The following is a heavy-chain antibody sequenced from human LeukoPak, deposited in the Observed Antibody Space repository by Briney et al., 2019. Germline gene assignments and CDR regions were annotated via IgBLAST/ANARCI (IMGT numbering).Heavy chain of an antibody. CDR3: ARPRSSGWPDAFDI. CDR2: IYYSGST. D-gene: IGHD6-19*01. Sequence: SETLSLTCTVSGGSISSYYWSWIRQPPGKGLEWIGYIYYSGSTNYNPSLKSRVTISVDTSKNQFSLKLSSVTAADTAVYYCARPRSSGWPDAFDIWGQGTMVTVSS. CDR1: GGSISSYY. J-gene: IGHJ3*02. V-gene: IGHV4-59*08.